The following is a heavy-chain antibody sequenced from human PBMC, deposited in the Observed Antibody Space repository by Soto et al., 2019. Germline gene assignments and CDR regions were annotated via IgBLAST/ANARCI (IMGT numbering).Heavy chain of an antibody. J-gene: IGHJ4*02. V-gene: IGHV3-30*04. Sequence: GGSLRLSCAASGFTFSSYAMHWVRQAPGKGLEWVAVISYDGSNKYYADSVKGRFTISRDNSKNTLYLQMNSLRAEDTAVYYCARAADYGDYFGYWGQGTLVTVSS. CDR3: ARAADYGDYFGY. D-gene: IGHD4-17*01. CDR2: ISYDGSNK. CDR1: GFTFSSYA.